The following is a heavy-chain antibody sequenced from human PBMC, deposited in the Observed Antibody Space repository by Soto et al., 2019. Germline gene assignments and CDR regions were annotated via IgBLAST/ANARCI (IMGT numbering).Heavy chain of an antibody. CDR3: AHTTYDFWSGYYSNWFDP. V-gene: IGHV2-5*02. CDR1: GFSLSTSGVG. J-gene: IGHJ5*02. CDR2: IYWDDDK. Sequence: QITLKESGPTLVKPTQTLTLTCTFSGFSLSTSGVGVGWIRQPPGKALEWLALIYWDDDKRYSPSLKSRLTITKDTSKNQVVLTMTNMDPVDTATYYCAHTTYDFWSGYYSNWFDPWGQGTLVTVSS. D-gene: IGHD3-3*01.